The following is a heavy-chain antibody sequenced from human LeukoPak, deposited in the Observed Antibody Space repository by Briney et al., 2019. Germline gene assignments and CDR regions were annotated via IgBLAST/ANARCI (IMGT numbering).Heavy chain of an antibody. D-gene: IGHD5-12*01. CDR2: IYPDDSDT. J-gene: IGHJ3*01. V-gene: IGHV5-51*01. CDR3: ARHKAERGSSGYDWGAFDV. CDR1: GYRFNNYW. Sequence: GESLKISCKNSGYRFNNYWIGWVRQMPEKGLEWMGIIYPDDSDTRYSPSFQGQVTISADKSISTAYLQWSSLKASDTAMYYCARHKAERGSSGYDWGAFDVWGQGTIVTVSS.